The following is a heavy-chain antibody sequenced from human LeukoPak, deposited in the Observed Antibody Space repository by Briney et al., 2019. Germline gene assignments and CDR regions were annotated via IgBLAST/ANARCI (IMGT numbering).Heavy chain of an antibody. CDR2: IYTSGST. Sequence: AETLSLTCTVSGGSISSYYWSWIRQPAGKGLEWIGRIYTSGSTNYNRSLKSRVTMSVDTSKNQFSLKLSSVTAADTAVYYCARGQVVGATTFYYYYMDVWGKGTTVTVSS. V-gene: IGHV4-4*07. J-gene: IGHJ6*03. D-gene: IGHD1-26*01. CDR3: ARGQVVGATTFYYYYMDV. CDR1: GGSISSYY.